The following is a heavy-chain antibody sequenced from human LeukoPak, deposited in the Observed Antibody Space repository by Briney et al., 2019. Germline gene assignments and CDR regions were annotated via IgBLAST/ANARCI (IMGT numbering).Heavy chain of an antibody. Sequence: ASVKVSCKASGYTFTSYGISWVRQAPGQGLEWMGWISAYNGNTNYAQKLQGRVTMTTDTSTSTAYMEMRRLRSDDTAVYYCARDTPNYDSSGYRSDAFDIWGRGTMVTVSS. V-gene: IGHV1-18*01. CDR2: ISAYNGNT. CDR3: ARDTPNYDSSGYRSDAFDI. J-gene: IGHJ3*02. CDR1: GYTFTSYG. D-gene: IGHD3-22*01.